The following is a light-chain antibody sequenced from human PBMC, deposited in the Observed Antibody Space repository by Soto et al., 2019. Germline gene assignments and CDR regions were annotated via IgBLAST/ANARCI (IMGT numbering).Light chain of an antibody. J-gene: IGKJ2*01. CDR2: GAS. V-gene: IGKV3-20*01. CDR3: QQYGSSPPYT. CDR1: RIVSSSY. Sequence: DIVLTQSPDTLSLSPGERATLSCRASRIVSSSYLAWYQQKPGQAPRLLIYGASSRATGLPDRFSGSGSGTDFTLTISRLEPEDFAVYYCQQYGSSPPYTFGQGTKLEIK.